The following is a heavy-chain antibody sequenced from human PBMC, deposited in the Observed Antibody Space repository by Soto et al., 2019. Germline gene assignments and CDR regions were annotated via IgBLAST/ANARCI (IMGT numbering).Heavy chain of an antibody. V-gene: IGHV3-21*01. CDR2: ISSSSSYI. CDR3: AREGHGSGSYLGY. J-gene: IGHJ4*02. CDR1: GFTFSSYS. D-gene: IGHD3-10*01. Sequence: ESGGGLVKPGGSLRLSCAASGFTFSSYSMNWVRQAPGKGLEWVSSISSSSSYIYYADSVKGRFTISRDNAKNSLYLQMNSLRAEDTAVYYCAREGHGSGSYLGYWGQGTLVTVSS.